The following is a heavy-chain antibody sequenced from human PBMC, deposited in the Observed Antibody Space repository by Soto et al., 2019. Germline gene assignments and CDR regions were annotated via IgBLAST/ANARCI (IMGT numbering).Heavy chain of an antibody. Sequence: GGSLRLSCAASRFTFSGYAMHWVRQAPGKGLEWVALISYDGSNKYYADSVKGRFTISRDNSKNTLYLQMNSLRAEDTAVYYCARDGSLAVAGTWVDSKPEYYFDYWGQGTLVTVSS. D-gene: IGHD6-19*01. J-gene: IGHJ4*02. V-gene: IGHV3-30-3*01. CDR2: ISYDGSNK. CDR3: ARDGSLAVAGTWVDSKPEYYFDY. CDR1: RFTFSGYA.